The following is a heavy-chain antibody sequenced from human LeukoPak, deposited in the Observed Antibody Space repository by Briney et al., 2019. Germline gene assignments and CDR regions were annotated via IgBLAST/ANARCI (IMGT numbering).Heavy chain of an antibody. Sequence: GGSLRLSCAASGFTFSSYGMHWVRQAPGKGLEWVAVIWYDGSNKYYADSVKGRFTISRDNSKNTLYLQMNSLRAEDTAVYYCARDSDSSGYCYRGYFDYWGQGTLVTVSS. J-gene: IGHJ4*02. CDR3: ARDSDSSGYCYRGYFDY. CDR1: GFTFSSYG. D-gene: IGHD3-22*01. CDR2: IWYDGSNK. V-gene: IGHV3-33*01.